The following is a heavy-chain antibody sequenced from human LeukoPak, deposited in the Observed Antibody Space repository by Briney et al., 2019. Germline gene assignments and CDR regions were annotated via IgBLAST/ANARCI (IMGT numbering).Heavy chain of an antibody. CDR1: GYTFTSYG. J-gene: IGHJ4*02. CDR2: IIPIFGTA. V-gene: IGHV1-69*05. D-gene: IGHD3-3*01. Sequence: SVKVCCKASGYTFTSYGISWVRQAPGQGLEWMGGIIPIFGTANYAQKFQGRVTITTDESTSTAYMELSSLRSEDTAVYYCARAYDFWSGYYFDYWGQGTLVTVSS. CDR3: ARAYDFWSGYYFDY.